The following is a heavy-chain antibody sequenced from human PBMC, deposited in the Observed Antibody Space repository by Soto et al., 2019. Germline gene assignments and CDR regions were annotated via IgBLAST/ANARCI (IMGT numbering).Heavy chain of an antibody. CDR3: AGGGPPSFH. CDR2: IRAYNGNT. Sequence: QVQLVQSGAEVKKPGASVKVSCKASGYTFTSYGISWVRQAPGQGLEWMGWIRAYNGNTNFPQKLRGRVTMTTDTSTSTVNLELRSPRSDDTAGYYCAGGGPPSFHWGQGTLVTVSS. CDR1: GYTFTSYG. V-gene: IGHV1-18*01. J-gene: IGHJ4*02. D-gene: IGHD2-2*01.